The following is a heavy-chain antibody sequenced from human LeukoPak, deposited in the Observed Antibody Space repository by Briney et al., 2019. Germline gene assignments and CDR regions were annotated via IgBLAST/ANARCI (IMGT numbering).Heavy chain of an antibody. D-gene: IGHD3-10*01. CDR1: GFTFSNFW. V-gene: IGHV3-74*01. CDR3: ASGVSGSRNFDY. CDR2: INTDGSST. J-gene: IGHJ4*02. Sequence: GGSLRLSCAASGFTFSNFWIHWVRQAPGEGLVWVSRINTDGSSTTYADSVKGRFTISRDNAKNTLYLQMNSLRAEDTAVYYCASGVSGSRNFDYWGQGTLVTVSS.